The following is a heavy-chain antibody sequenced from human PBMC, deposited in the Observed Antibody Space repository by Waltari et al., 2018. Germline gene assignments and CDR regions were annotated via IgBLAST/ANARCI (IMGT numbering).Heavy chain of an antibody. J-gene: IGHJ4*02. CDR1: GGSISSSSYY. CDR3: AIFSSWYLFDY. Sequence: QLQLQGSGPGLVKPSETLSLTCTVSGGSISSSSYYWGWIRQPPGKGLEWIGSIYYSGSTYYNPSLKSRVTISVDTSKNQFSLKLSSVTAADTAVYYCAIFSSWYLFDYWGQGTLVTVSS. CDR2: IYYSGST. D-gene: IGHD6-13*01. V-gene: IGHV4-39*07.